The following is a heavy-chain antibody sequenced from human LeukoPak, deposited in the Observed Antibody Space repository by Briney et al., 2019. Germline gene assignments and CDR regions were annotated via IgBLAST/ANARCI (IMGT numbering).Heavy chain of an antibody. D-gene: IGHD3-10*02. Sequence: GGSLRLSCAASGFTFSSYSMNWVRQAPGKGLEWVSYISNSGSTIYYADSVKGRFTISRDNAKNSLYLQMNSLRAEDTGVYYCAELGITMIGGVWGEGTTVTISS. CDR3: AELGITMIGGV. CDR2: ISNSGSTI. V-gene: IGHV3-48*04. CDR1: GFTFSSYS. J-gene: IGHJ6*04.